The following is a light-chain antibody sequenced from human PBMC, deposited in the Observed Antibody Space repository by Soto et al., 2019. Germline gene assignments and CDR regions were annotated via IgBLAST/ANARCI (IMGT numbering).Light chain of an antibody. V-gene: IGKV1-33*01. CDR1: QNIDNY. CDR2: DAS. Sequence: DIQMTQSPSSLSASVGDRVTITCQASQNIDNYLNCYQQKPGKAPNLLIYDASSLKTGVPSRFSGSGCGTDITFTINVLQPEDFATYYCQHYDHVQVTFGQGTRLEIK. J-gene: IGKJ5*01. CDR3: QHYDHVQVT.